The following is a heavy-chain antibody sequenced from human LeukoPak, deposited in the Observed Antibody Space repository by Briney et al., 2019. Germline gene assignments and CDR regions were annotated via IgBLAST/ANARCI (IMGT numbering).Heavy chain of an antibody. CDR3: ARVNYYYYMDV. CDR2: MNPNSGNT. J-gene: IGHJ6*03. CDR1: GYTFTSYD. V-gene: IGHV1-8*03. Sequence: SSVKVPCKASGYTFTSYDINWVRQATGQGLEWMGWMNPNSGNTGYAQKFQGRVTITRNTSISTAYMELSSLRSEDTAVYYCARVNYYYYMDVWGKGTTVTVSS.